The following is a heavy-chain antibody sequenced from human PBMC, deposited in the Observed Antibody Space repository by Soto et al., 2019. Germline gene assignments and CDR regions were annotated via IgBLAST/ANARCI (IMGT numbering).Heavy chain of an antibody. CDR1: GFTFSSYA. V-gene: IGHV3-30-3*01. J-gene: IGHJ3*02. CDR2: ISYDGGNK. D-gene: IGHD2-15*01. Sequence: PGGSLRLSCAASGFTFSSYAMHWVLQAPGKGLEWVAVISYDGGNKYYADSVKGRFTISRDNSKNTLYLQMNSLRAEDTAVYYCARSERYCSGGSCYYDAFDIWGQGTMVTVSS. CDR3: ARSERYCSGGSCYYDAFDI.